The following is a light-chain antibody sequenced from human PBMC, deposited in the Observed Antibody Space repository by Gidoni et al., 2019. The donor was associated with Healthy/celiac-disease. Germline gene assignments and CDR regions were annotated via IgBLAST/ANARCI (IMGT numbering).Light chain of an antibody. Sequence: DIQMTQSPSSLSASVGDRVTITCRASQSISSYLNWYKQKPGKAPKLLNYASSSLQSGVPSRFSGSGSGTDFTLTISSLQPEDFATYYCQQSYSTPLTFGGGTKVETK. V-gene: IGKV1-39*01. CDR1: QSISSY. CDR2: ASS. J-gene: IGKJ4*01. CDR3: QQSYSTPLT.